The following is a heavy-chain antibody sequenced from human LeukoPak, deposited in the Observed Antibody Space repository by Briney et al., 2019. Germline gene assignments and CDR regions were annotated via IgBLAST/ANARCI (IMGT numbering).Heavy chain of an antibody. CDR2: IYYSGST. CDR1: GGSISSYY. Sequence: PSETLSLTCTVSGGSISSYYWSWVRQPPGKGLEWIGYIYYSGSTNYNPSLKSRVSISVDTSKKQFSLKLSSVTAADSALYYCARVREGSGSYYLFDYWGQGTLVTVSS. V-gene: IGHV4-59*01. D-gene: IGHD3-10*01. CDR3: ARVREGSGSYYLFDY. J-gene: IGHJ4*02.